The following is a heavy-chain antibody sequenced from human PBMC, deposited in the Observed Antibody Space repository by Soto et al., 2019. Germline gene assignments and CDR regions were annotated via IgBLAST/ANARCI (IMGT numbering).Heavy chain of an antibody. J-gene: IGHJ5*02. Sequence: QVQLQESGPGLVKPSETLSLTCTVSGGSISSYYWSWIRQPPGKGLEWIGYIYYSGSTNYNPSLKRRVTISVDTSKNQFSLKLSSVTAADTAVYYCARAALWPGGDFDPWGQGTLVTVSS. D-gene: IGHD3-10*01. V-gene: IGHV4-59*01. CDR2: IYYSGST. CDR1: GGSISSYY. CDR3: ARAALWPGGDFDP.